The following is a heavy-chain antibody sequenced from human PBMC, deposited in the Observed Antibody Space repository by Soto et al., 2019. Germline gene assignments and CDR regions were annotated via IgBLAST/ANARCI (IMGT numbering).Heavy chain of an antibody. Sequence: SETLSLTYTVSGGSISAYYGGWIRQPPGKGLEWIGYIHPGWGANYNPSLKSRVTISLDTSKTQISLELSSMTAADAALYYCVRQGFGALHGLVEFWGQGTTITAS. CDR3: VRQGFGALHGLVEF. J-gene: IGHJ6*02. CDR2: IHPGWGA. D-gene: IGHD3-10*01. V-gene: IGHV4-59*08. CDR1: GGSISAYY.